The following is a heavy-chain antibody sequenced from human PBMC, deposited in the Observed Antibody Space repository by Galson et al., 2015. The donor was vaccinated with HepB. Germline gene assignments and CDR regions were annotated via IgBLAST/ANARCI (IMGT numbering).Heavy chain of an antibody. CDR2: VWYDATQQ. V-gene: IGHV3-33*01. Sequence: ALRLSCAASGFVFSRHGMQWARQAPGKGLEWVAVVWYDATQQYYSEAVEGRFPISRDTSKNMVYLQMNSLRVEDTAVYYCWMIGTDFDYWGQGTLVTVSS. CDR3: WMIGTDFDY. J-gene: IGHJ4*02. D-gene: IGHD2-21*01. CDR1: GFVFSRHG.